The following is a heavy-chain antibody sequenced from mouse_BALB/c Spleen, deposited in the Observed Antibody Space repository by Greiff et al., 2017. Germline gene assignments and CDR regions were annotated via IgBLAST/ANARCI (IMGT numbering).Heavy chain of an antibody. CDR2: IYPGSGST. J-gene: IGHJ4*01. CDR3: TRSRAYDGYAMDY. CDR1: GYTFTSYW. V-gene: IGHV1S22*01. D-gene: IGHD2-12*01. Sequence: LQQPGSELVRPGASVKLSCKASGYTFTSYWIHWVKQRHGQGLEWIGNIYPGSGSTNYDEKFKSKGTLTVDTSSSTAYMHLSSLTSEDSAVYYCTRSRAYDGYAMDYWGQGTSVTVSS.